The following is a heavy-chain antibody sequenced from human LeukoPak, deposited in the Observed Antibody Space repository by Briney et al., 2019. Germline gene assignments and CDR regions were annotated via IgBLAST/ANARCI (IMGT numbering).Heavy chain of an antibody. V-gene: IGHV1-46*01. CDR2: INPSGGGT. CDR3: AREIGPRQLHLWGSAFDY. CDR1: GYTFTNYY. Sequence: GASVKVSCKASGYTFTNYYMHWVGQAPGQGQEWMGRINPSGGGTSYAQKFQGRLTMTRDTSTTTVSMELSSLRSEDTAMYYCAREIGPRQLHLWGSAFDYWGQGTLVTVSS. J-gene: IGHJ4*02. D-gene: IGHD5-18*01.